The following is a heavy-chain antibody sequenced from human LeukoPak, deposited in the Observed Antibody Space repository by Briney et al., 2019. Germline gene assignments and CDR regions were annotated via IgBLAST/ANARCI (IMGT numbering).Heavy chain of an antibody. J-gene: IGHJ4*02. V-gene: IGHV3-21*01. CDR1: GFTFSSYS. D-gene: IGHD6-19*01. CDR2: ISSSSSYI. CDR3: ARDGAVDGHNDY. Sequence: PGGSLRLSCAASGFTFSSYSMHWVRQAPGKGLEWVSSISSSSSYIYYADSVKGRFTISRDNAKTSLYLQMTSVRAEDTAAYYCARDGAVDGHNDYWGQGTLVTVSS.